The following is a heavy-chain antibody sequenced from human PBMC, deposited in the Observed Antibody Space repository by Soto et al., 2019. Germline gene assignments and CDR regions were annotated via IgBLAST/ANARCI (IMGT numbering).Heavy chain of an antibody. D-gene: IGHD2-15*01. CDR2: IYWDDDK. Sequence: QITLKESGPTLVKPTQTLTLTCTFSGFSLSTSGVGVGWXRQPPGKALEWLTFIYWDDDKRNSPFLKSRLTITKXXXXXXXXXXXXXXXXXXXXXXXXXXLVVAGXXXYFDSWGQGTLVTVSS. J-gene: IGHJ4*02. CDR1: GFSLSTSGVG. CDR3: XXLVVAGXXXYFDS. V-gene: IGHV2-5*02.